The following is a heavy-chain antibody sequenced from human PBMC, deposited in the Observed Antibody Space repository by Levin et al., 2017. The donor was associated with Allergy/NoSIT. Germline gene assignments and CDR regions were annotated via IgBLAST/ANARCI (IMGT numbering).Heavy chain of an antibody. CDR2: MYPGSST. Sequence: PGGSLRLSCAASGFSASRNYMSWVRQPPGKGLEWVSVMYPGSSTYNADPVQGRFTISRDNSKNTLFLQMNSLRAEDTAVYYCARVVYGRGTAINSYYYMDVWGKGTTVTVSS. V-gene: IGHV3-66*01. D-gene: IGHD2/OR15-2a*01. CDR1: GFSASRNY. J-gene: IGHJ6*03. CDR3: ARVVYGRGTAINSYYYMDV.